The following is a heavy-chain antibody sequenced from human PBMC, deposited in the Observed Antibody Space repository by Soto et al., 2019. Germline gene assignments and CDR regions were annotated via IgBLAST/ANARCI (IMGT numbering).Heavy chain of an antibody. Sequence: QVQLVESGGGVVQPGRSLRLSCAASGFTFSSYGMHWVRQAPGKGLEWVAVISYDENNKYYADSVKGRFTISRDNSKNTLYLQMNSLRAEDTAVYYCAKAVYRGSYFDYWGQGTLVTVSS. CDR1: GFTFSSYG. V-gene: IGHV3-30*18. CDR3: AKAVYRGSYFDY. D-gene: IGHD1-26*01. J-gene: IGHJ4*02. CDR2: ISYDENNK.